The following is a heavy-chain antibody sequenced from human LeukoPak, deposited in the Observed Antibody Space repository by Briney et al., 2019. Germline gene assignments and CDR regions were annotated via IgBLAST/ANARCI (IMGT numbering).Heavy chain of an antibody. D-gene: IGHD6-25*01. CDR1: GFTFSSYS. Sequence: GGSLRLSCAASGFTFSSYSMNWVRQAPGKGLEWVSYISSSSRTIYYADSVKGRFTISRDNAKNSLYLQMNSLRAEDTAVYYCARGLAAVDAFDIWGQGTMVTVSS. CDR3: ARGLAAVDAFDI. CDR2: ISSSSRTI. V-gene: IGHV3-48*01. J-gene: IGHJ3*02.